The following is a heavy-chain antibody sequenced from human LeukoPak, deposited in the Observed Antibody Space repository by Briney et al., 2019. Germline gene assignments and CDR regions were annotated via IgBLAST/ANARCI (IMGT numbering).Heavy chain of an antibody. CDR1: GGSISSYY. Sequence: SETLSLTCTVSGGSISSYYWSWIRQPPGKGLEWIGYIYYSGSTNYNPSLKSRVTISVDTSKNQFSLKLSSVTAAVTAVYYCATPNRYSSSWGTGGGAFDIWGQGTMVTVSS. J-gene: IGHJ3*02. D-gene: IGHD6-13*01. CDR2: IYYSGST. V-gene: IGHV4-59*01. CDR3: ATPNRYSSSWGTGGGAFDI.